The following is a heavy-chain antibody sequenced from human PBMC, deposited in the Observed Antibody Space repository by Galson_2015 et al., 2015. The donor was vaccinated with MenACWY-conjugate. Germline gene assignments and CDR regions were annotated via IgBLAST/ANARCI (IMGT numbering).Heavy chain of an antibody. J-gene: IGHJ5*01. V-gene: IGHV4-39*02. D-gene: IGHD1-26*01. CDR3: ARRSYYSGSYTGWFDS. CDR2: INYSGST. Sequence: ETLSLTCTVSGGSISNANYYWGWIRQPPGKGLAWIGSINYSGSTYYNPSPKSRVTMSFDTTKNHLYLNLGSVTAADTAVYYCARRSYYSGSYTGWFDSWGQGTLVTVSS. CDR1: GGSISNANYY.